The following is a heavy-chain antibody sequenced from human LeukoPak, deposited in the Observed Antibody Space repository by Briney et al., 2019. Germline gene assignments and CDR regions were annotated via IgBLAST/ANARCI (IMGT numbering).Heavy chain of an antibody. CDR1: GFTFSSYW. Sequence: GGSLRLSCAASGFTFSSYWMHWVRQAPGKGLVWVSRINNDGSSTSYADSVKGRFTISRDNAKNTLYLQMNSLRAEDTAVYYCARRSDCSSTSCPFDYWGQGTLVTVSS. CDR3: ARRSDCSSTSCPFDY. D-gene: IGHD2-2*01. CDR2: INNDGSST. J-gene: IGHJ4*02. V-gene: IGHV3-74*01.